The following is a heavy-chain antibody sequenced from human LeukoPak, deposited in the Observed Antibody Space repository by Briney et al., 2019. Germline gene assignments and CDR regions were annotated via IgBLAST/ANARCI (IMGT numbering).Heavy chain of an antibody. Sequence: GGSLRLSCAASGFTFSDYYMSWIRQAPGKGLEWVSYISSSSSYTNYADSVKGRFTISRDNAKNSLYLQMNSLRAEDTAVYYCARAGGAGSGNLVDYYYYYGVDVWGKGTTVTVSS. CDR2: ISSSSSYT. V-gene: IGHV3-11*06. D-gene: IGHD3-10*01. CDR3: ARAGGAGSGNLVDYYYYYGVDV. CDR1: GFTFSDYY. J-gene: IGHJ6*04.